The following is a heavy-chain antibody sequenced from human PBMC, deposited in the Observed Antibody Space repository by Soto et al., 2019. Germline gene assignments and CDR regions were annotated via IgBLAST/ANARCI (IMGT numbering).Heavy chain of an antibody. CDR1: GFNVISNC. CDR3: ARDNNYDFWSGLIPYYYSGMDV. V-gene: IGHV3-53*01. CDR2: IYSGGST. Sequence: VVSLRISCTASGFNVISNCVSWVRQKQGKGLEWVSVIYSGGSTYYADSVKGRFTISRDNSKNTLYLQMNSLRAEDTAVYYCARDNNYDFWSGLIPYYYSGMDVWGQRTTVPVFS. D-gene: IGHD3-3*01. J-gene: IGHJ6*02.